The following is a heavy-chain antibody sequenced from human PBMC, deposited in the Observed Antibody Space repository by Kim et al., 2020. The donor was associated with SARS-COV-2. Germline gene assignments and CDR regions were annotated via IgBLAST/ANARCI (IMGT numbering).Heavy chain of an antibody. D-gene: IGHD2-2*01. J-gene: IGHJ6*02. Sequence: ASVKVSCKVSGYTLTELSMHWVRQAPGKGLEWMGGFDPEDGETIYAQKFQGRVTMTEDTSTDTAYMELNSLRSEDTAVYYCATGQTIVVVPAAIRSYYYYYGMDVWGQGTTVTVSS. CDR1: GYTLTELS. CDR2: FDPEDGET. V-gene: IGHV1-24*01. CDR3: ATGQTIVVVPAAIRSYYYYYGMDV.